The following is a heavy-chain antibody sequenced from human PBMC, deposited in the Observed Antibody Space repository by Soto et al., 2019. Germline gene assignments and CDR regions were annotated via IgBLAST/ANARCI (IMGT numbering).Heavy chain of an antibody. V-gene: IGHV1-18*01. D-gene: IGHD4-17*01. CDR2: ISAYNGNT. Sequence: ASVKVSCKASGYTFTSYGISLVRQAPGQGLEWMGWISAYNGNTNYAQKLQGRVTMTTDTSTSTAYMELRSLRSDDTAVYYCARDRHFTVTTFLDYWGQGTLVTVSS. CDR3: ARDRHFTVTTFLDY. J-gene: IGHJ4*02. CDR1: GYTFTSYG.